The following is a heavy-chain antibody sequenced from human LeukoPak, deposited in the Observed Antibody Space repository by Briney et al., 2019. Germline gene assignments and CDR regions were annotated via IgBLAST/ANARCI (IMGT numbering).Heavy chain of an antibody. V-gene: IGHV4-61*02. CDR3: ARSCSSGWYSWYFDL. Sequence: SQTLSLTCTVSGGSISSGSYYWSWIRQPAGKGLEWIARIYTSGSTNYNPSLKRRFTISVDTSKNQFSLKLSSVAAADTAVYYCARSCSSGWYSWYFDLWGRGTPGHCLL. CDR2: IYTSGST. CDR1: GGSISSGSYY. D-gene: IGHD6-19*01. J-gene: IGHJ2*01.